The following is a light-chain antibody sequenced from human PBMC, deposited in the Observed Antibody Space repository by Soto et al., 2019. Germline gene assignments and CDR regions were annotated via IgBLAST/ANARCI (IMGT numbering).Light chain of an antibody. CDR2: GAS. CDR1: QSISIY. CDR3: QQSYSTLRT. V-gene: IGKV1-39*01. J-gene: IGKJ1*01. Sequence: DIQMTQSPSSLSASVGDRVTITCRASQSISIYLNWYQQKPGEAPRLLMYGASSLQSGGPSRFSGSGSEKAFTLIISSLQPEDFATYYCQQSYSTLRTFGQGTKVEIK.